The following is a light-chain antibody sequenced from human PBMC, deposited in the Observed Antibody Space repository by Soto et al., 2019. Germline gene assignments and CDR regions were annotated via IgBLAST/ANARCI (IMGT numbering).Light chain of an antibody. J-gene: IGKJ5*01. Sequence: SRATVALCAREGATLSCRVFHSVSSYLAWYQQKLGQAPWLLIYDTSTRATGIPARFSGSGSGTEFTLTIISLLSEDFAVYFCQQYNSWPPITVGQGTLL. CDR2: DTS. V-gene: IGKV3-15*01. CDR3: QQYNSWPPIT. CDR1: HSVSSY.